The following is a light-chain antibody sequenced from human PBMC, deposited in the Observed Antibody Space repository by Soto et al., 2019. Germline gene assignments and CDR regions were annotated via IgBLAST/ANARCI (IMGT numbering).Light chain of an antibody. V-gene: IGLV1-40*01. J-gene: IGLJ1*01. Sequence: QSVLTQPPSVSGAPGQRVTISCTGSSSNIGAGYDVHWYQQRPGTAPKLLIFGNINRPSGVPDRFSGSKSGTSASLAITGLQAEDEGDYYCNSFAGSRGYVFGTGTQLTVL. CDR1: SSNIGAGYD. CDR3: NSFAGSRGYV. CDR2: GNI.